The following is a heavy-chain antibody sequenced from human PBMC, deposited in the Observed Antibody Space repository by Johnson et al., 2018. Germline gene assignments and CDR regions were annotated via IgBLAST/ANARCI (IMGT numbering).Heavy chain of an antibody. V-gene: IGHV3-7*01. J-gene: IGHJ3*02. D-gene: IGHD6-13*01. CDR1: EFTFSSYW. Sequence: VQLVESGGGLVQPGGSLRLSCAASEFTFSSYWMSWVRQAPGKGLEWVAHIRRDGSETYYVDSVKGRFSISRDNAKNSLYLEMDSLRAEDTAMYYCARDRSSSSWFPDAFDIWGQGTVVTVSS. CDR3: ARDRSSSSWFPDAFDI. CDR2: IRRDGSET.